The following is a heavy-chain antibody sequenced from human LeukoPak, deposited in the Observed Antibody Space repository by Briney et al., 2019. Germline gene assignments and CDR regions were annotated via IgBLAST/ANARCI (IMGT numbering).Heavy chain of an antibody. CDR1: GGSISSGGYS. CDR2: IYHSGST. Sequence: SQTLSLTCAVSGGSISSGGYSWSWIRQPPGKGLEWIGYIYHSGSTYYNPSLKSRVTISVDRSKNQFSLKLSSVTAADTAVYYCARVLAAAGTGDDAFDIWGHGTMVTVSS. V-gene: IGHV4-30-2*01. J-gene: IGHJ3*02. CDR3: ARVLAAAGTGDDAFDI. D-gene: IGHD6-13*01.